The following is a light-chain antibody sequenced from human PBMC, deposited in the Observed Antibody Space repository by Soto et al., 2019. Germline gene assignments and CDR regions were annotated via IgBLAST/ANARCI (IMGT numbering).Light chain of an antibody. CDR3: QQYNNWPSSIT. J-gene: IGKJ5*01. V-gene: IGKV3-15*01. CDR2: GAS. CDR1: QSVSSN. Sequence: EIVMTQSPATLSVSPGERATLSCRASQSVSSNLAWYQQKPGQAPRLLIYGASTRATGIPARFSGSGSGTEFPLTISSLQSEDFAVYYCQQYNNWPSSITFGQGTRLEIK.